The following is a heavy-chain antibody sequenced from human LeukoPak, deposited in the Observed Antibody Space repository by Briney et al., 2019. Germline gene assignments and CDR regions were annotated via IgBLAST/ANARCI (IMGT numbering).Heavy chain of an antibody. J-gene: IGHJ4*02. V-gene: IGHV1-2*02. CDR2: INPNSGGT. CDR3: AFFEYSSSSSHY. D-gene: IGHD6-6*01. CDR1: GYVFTGYY. Sequence: ASVKVSRKASGYVFTGYYMHWVRQAPGQGLEWMGWINPNSGGTKYAQKFQGRVTMTRDTSISTAYMELSRLRSDDTAVYYCAFFEYSSSSSHYWGQGTLVTVSS.